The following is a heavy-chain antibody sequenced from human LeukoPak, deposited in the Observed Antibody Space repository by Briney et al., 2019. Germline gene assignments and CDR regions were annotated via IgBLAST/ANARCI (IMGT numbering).Heavy chain of an antibody. V-gene: IGHV3-30*18. CDR3: AKDRGGWLALYYCDY. CDR2: ISQDGSKK. D-gene: IGHD6-19*01. Sequence: PGVSLRLSCAASGFTFSSYGMHWVRQAPGKGLEWVAVISQDGSKKNYACSEKGRFTISRDNSKHTLYLQMNSLRAEDTAVYYCAKDRGGWLALYYCDYWGQRTLDTVSS. J-gene: IGHJ4*02. CDR1: GFTFSSYG.